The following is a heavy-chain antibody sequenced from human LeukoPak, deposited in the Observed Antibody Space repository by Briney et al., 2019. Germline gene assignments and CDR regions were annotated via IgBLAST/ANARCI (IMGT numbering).Heavy chain of an antibody. J-gene: IGHJ5*02. D-gene: IGHD4-11*01. CDR2: INPSGGST. Sequence: ASVKVSCKASGYTFTSYYMHWVRQAPGQGLEWMGIINPSGGSTSYAQKFQGRVTMTRDMSTSTVYMELSSLRSEDTAVYYCARGLLGFMRSDYSNYWDNWFDPWGQGTLVTVSS. CDR1: GYTFTSYY. CDR3: ARGLLGFMRSDYSNYWDNWFDP. V-gene: IGHV1-46*01.